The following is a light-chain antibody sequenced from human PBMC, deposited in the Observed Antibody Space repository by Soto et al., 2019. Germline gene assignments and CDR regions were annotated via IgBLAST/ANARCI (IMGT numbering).Light chain of an antibody. J-gene: IGLJ3*02. CDR3: TSYTSSSSWV. CDR2: EVS. V-gene: IGLV2-14*01. Sequence: QSALTQPASVSGSPGQSITISCTGTSSDVGAYNYVSWYQQHPDKAPKLMIYEVSNRPSGLSNRFSGSKSGNTASLTISGLQAEDEADYYCTSYTSSSSWVFGGGTQLTV. CDR1: SSDVGAYNY.